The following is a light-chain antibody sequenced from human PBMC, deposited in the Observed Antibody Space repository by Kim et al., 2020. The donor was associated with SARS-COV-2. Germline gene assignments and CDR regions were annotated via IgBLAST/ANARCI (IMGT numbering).Light chain of an antibody. CDR1: QSVSSSY. V-gene: IGKV3-20*01. Sequence: EIVLTQSPGTLSLSPGERATLSCRTSQSVSSSYLAWYHQKPGQAPRVLIYAASRRATGVPDRFSGSGSGTDFTLTISRLEPEDFAVYYCQQYGSSLLSFGPGTKVDIK. J-gene: IGKJ3*01. CDR3: QQYGSSLLS. CDR2: AAS.